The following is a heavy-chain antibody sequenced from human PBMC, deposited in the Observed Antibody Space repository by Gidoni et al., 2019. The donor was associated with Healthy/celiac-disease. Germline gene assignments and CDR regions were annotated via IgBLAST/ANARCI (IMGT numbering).Heavy chain of an antibody. CDR2: ISSSSSYI. J-gene: IGHJ5*02. Sequence: EVQLVESGGGLVKPGGSLSISCAASGFTFSSYSMNWVRQAPGKWLEWVSSISSSSSYIDYADSVKVRFTISRDNANNALYLQMNSQRAEDTAVYYCARGPPDWFDPWGQGTLVTVSS. CDR1: GFTFSSYS. CDR3: ARGPPDWFDP. V-gene: IGHV3-21*01.